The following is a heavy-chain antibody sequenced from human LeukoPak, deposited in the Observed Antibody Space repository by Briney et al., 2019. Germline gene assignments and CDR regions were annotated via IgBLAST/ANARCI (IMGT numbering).Heavy chain of an antibody. CDR3: ARSRGDYLPEVS. V-gene: IGHV4-59*01. CDR1: GGSISSYY. CDR2: IYYSGST. J-gene: IGHJ5*02. D-gene: IGHD4-17*01. Sequence: SETLSFTCTVSGGSISSYYWSWIRQPPGKGLEWIGYIYYSGSTNYNPSLKSRVTISVDTSKNQFSLKLSSVTAADTAVYYCARSRGDYLPEVSWGQGTLVTVSS.